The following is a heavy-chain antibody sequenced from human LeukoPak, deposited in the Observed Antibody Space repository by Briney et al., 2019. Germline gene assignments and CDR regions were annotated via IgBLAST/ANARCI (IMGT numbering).Heavy chain of an antibody. CDR1: GGSISSYS. Sequence: TSETLSLTCTVSGGSISSYSWSWIRQPPGKGLECIGYIYDSGSTNYSPSLKSRVAISVDKSKNQFSLKLSYVTAADTAVCYCARLSHYFDSSGYYYVRFSDYWGQGTLVTVSS. D-gene: IGHD3-22*01. CDR2: IYDSGST. CDR3: ARLSHYFDSSGYYYVRFSDY. J-gene: IGHJ4*02. V-gene: IGHV4-59*08.